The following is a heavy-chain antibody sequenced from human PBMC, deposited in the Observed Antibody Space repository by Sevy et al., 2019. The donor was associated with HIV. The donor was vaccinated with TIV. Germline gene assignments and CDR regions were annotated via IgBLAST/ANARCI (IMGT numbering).Heavy chain of an antibody. CDR3: ARGYCGGGSCTAFDP. D-gene: IGHD2-15*01. CDR1: GFSISNNY. CDR2: MYSGGSP. Sequence: GGSLRLSCAASGFSISNNYTAWVRQAPGKGLEWVSVMYSGGSPYYADSVKGRFALSRDMSKNTVYLQRNSLRAEDTAEYYCARGYCGGGSCTAFDPWGQGTLVTVSS. V-gene: IGHV3-53*01. J-gene: IGHJ5*02.